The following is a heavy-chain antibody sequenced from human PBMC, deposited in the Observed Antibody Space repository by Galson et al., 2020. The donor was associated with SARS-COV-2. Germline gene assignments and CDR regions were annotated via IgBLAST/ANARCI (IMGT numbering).Heavy chain of an antibody. J-gene: IGHJ2*01. Sequence: SETLSLTCIVSGGSISSNSYYWGWIRQPPGKGLEWFGSINHSGRTNYNPSVKSRVTISVDTSNNQFSLKLSSVTAADTAVYYCASSWAADWYFDLWGRGTLGTVSS. D-gene: IGHD6-25*01. CDR2: INHSGRT. CDR3: ASSWAADWYFDL. V-gene: IGHV4-39*07. CDR1: GGSISSNSYY.